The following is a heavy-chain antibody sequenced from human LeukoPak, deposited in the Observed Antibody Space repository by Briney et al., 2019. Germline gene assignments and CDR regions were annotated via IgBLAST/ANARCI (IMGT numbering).Heavy chain of an antibody. CDR1: GYSISSGYY. V-gene: IGHV4-38-2*01. Sequence: PSETLSLTCAVSGYSISSGYYWGWIRQPPGKGLEWIGSIYHSGSTYYNQSLKSRVTVSVDTSKNQFSLKLSSVTAADTAVYYCARLGDYYDSSGYYYFDYRGQGTLVTVSS. CDR3: ARLGDYYDSSGYYYFDY. J-gene: IGHJ4*02. D-gene: IGHD3-22*01. CDR2: IYHSGST.